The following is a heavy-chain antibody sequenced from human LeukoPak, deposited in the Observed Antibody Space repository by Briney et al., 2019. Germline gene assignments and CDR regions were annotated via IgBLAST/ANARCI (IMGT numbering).Heavy chain of an antibody. V-gene: IGHV4-59*01. CDR3: ARQPTSYYYFDY. J-gene: IGHJ4*02. CDR2: IYYSGST. D-gene: IGHD2-2*01. CDR1: GGSISSYY. Sequence: SETLSLTCTVSGGSISSYYWSWIRQPPGKGVEWIGYIYYSGSTNYNPSLKSRVTIPVDTSKNQFSLTLSSVTAADTAVYYCARQPTSYYYFDYWGRGTLVTVSS.